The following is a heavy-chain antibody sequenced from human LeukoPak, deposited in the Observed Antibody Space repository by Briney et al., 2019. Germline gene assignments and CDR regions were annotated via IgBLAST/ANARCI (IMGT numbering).Heavy chain of an antibody. CDR2: IIPILGIA. CDR3: ARKGPLRPY. V-gene: IGHV1-69*04. Sequence: ASVKVSCKASGGTFSSYAISWVRQAPGQGLEWMGRIIPILGIANYAQKFQGRVTITADKSTGTAYMELSSLRSEDTAVYYCARKGPLRPYWDQGTLVTVSS. J-gene: IGHJ4*02. CDR1: GGTFSSYA.